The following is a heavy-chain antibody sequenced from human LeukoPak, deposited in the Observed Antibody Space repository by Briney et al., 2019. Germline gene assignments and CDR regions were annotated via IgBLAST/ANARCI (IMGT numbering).Heavy chain of an antibody. CDR2: ISSSSSYI. D-gene: IGHD1-26*01. J-gene: IGHJ4*02. CDR1: GFTFSSYS. CDR3: ATVGATGY. Sequence: PGGSLRLSCAASGFTFSSYSMNWVRQAPGNGLEWLSSISSSSSYIYYADSLKGRFTISRDNAKNSLYLQMNSLRAEDTAVYYCATVGATGYWGQGTLVTVSS. V-gene: IGHV3-21*01.